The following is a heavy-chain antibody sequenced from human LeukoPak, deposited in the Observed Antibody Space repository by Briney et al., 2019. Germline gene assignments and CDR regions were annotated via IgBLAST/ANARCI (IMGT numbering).Heavy chain of an antibody. CDR1: GFTFSSYG. CDR3: AKRGTKSGDLHLYYYYYMDV. Sequence: GGSLRLSCAASGFTFSSYGMHWVRQAPGKGLEWVAFIRYDGSNKYYADSVKGRFTISRDDSKNTLYLQMNSLRAEDTAVYYCAKRGTKSGDLHLYYYYYMDVWGKGTTVTISS. CDR2: IRYDGSNK. J-gene: IGHJ6*03. V-gene: IGHV3-30*02. D-gene: IGHD1-26*01.